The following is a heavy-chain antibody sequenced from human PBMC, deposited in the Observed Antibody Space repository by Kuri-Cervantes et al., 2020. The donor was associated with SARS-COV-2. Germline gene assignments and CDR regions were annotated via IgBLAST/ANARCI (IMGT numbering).Heavy chain of an antibody. D-gene: IGHD3-3*01. Sequence: ASAMVFSKASGYTSTSYAMHWVRHAPGQRLQWMGWINAGNGNTKYSQKFQGRVTITRDTSASTAYMELSSLRSEDTTVYYCARDLDHLTFNYAFWSGWFDPWGQGTLVTVSS. J-gene: IGHJ5*02. CDR3: ARDLDHLTFNYAFWSGWFDP. CDR1: GYTSTSYA. CDR2: INAGNGNT. V-gene: IGHV1-3*01.